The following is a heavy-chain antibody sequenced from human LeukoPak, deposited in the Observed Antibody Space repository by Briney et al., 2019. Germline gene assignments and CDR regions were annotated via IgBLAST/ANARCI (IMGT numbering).Heavy chain of an antibody. Sequence: SETLSLTCTVSGGSISSSSYYWGWIRQPPGKGLEWIGSIYYSGSTYYKPSLKSRVTISVDTSKNQFSLKLSSVTAADTAVYYCARGGPKATSRNFDYWGQGTLVTVSS. CDR2: IYYSGST. V-gene: IGHV4-39*07. CDR3: ARGGPKATSRNFDY. CDR1: GGSISSSSYY. J-gene: IGHJ4*02. D-gene: IGHD5-12*01.